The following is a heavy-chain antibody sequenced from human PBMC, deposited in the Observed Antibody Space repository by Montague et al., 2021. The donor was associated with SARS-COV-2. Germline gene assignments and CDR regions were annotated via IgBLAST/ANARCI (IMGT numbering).Heavy chain of an antibody. CDR1: GGSISSYY. V-gene: IGHV4-59*01. D-gene: IGHD5-24*01. CDR2: IYYSGST. CDR3: ARDQGRGLQPGVYFDY. J-gene: IGHJ4*02. Sequence: SETLSLTCTVSGGSISSYYWSWIRQPPGKGLEWTGYIYYSGSTNYNPSLKIRVTISVETSKNQFSLTLSSVTAADTAGYYCARDQGRGLQPGVYFDYWGRGPWSPSPQ.